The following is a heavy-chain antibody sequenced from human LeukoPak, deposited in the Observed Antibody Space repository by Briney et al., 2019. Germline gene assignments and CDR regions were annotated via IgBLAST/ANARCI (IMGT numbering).Heavy chain of an antibody. D-gene: IGHD5-12*01. V-gene: IGHV1-69*06. J-gene: IGHJ4*02. CDR1: GYTFTSFG. CDR2: IIPIFGTA. CDR3: ASPSGYDSDWMYYFDY. Sequence: ASVKVSCKASGYTFTSFGISWVRQAPGQGLEWMGGIIPIFGTANYAQKFLGKVTITADKSTSTAYMELSSLRSEDTAVYYCASPSGYDSDWMYYFDYWGQGTLVTVSS.